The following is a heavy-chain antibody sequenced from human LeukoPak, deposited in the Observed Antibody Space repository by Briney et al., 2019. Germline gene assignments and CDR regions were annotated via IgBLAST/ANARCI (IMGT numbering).Heavy chain of an antibody. J-gene: IGHJ4*02. D-gene: IGHD6-19*01. CDR1: GFTISSNY. Sequence: GSLRLSCVASGFTISSNYMSWVRQAPGKGLQWVSIIYRGGSTYYADSVKGRFTISRDNSKNTLYLQINSLRVEDTAVYYCARDGSSSGSTYYFDYWGQGTLVTVSS. CDR2: IYRGGST. V-gene: IGHV3-66*01. CDR3: ARDGSSSGSTYYFDY.